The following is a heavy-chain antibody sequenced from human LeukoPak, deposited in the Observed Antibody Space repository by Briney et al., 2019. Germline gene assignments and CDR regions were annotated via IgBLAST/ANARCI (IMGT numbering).Heavy chain of an antibody. Sequence: GASVKVSCKASGYTFTSYDINWVRQATGQGLEWMGWMNPNGGNTGYAQKFQGRVTMTRNTSISTAYMELSSLRSEDTAVYYCARVPFTSYYYYGMDVWGQGTTVTVSS. J-gene: IGHJ6*02. CDR1: GYTFTSYD. V-gene: IGHV1-8*01. CDR2: MNPNGGNT. CDR3: ARVPFTSYYYYGMDV. D-gene: IGHD3-16*01.